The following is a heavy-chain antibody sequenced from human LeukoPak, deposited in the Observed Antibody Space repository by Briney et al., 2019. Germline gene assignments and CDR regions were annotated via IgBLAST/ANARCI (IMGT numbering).Heavy chain of an antibody. CDR3: AKGDCSSTSCYPHYYYMDV. D-gene: IGHD2-2*01. Sequence: PGGSLRLSCAASGFTFSSYAMSRVRQAPGKGLEWVSAISGSGGSTYYADSVKGRFTISRDNSKNTLYLQMNSLRAEDTAVYYCAKGDCSSTSCYPHYYYMDVWGKGTTVTVSS. CDR2: ISGSGGST. V-gene: IGHV3-23*01. J-gene: IGHJ6*03. CDR1: GFTFSSYA.